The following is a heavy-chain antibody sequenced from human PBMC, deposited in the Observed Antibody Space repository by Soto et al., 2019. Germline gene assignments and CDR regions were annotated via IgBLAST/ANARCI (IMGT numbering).Heavy chain of an antibody. CDR2: ISGSGGST. J-gene: IGHJ6*02. D-gene: IGHD3-22*01. V-gene: IGHV3-23*01. CDR3: AKSDGRVYYDSSGYYYSYYYYGMDV. Sequence: EVQLLESGGGLVQPGGSLRLSCAASGFTFSSYAMSWVRQAPGKGLEWVSAISGSGGSTYYADSVKGRFTISRDNSKNTLYLQMNSLRAEDKAVYYCAKSDGRVYYDSSGYYYSYYYYGMDVWGQGTTVTVSS. CDR1: GFTFSSYA.